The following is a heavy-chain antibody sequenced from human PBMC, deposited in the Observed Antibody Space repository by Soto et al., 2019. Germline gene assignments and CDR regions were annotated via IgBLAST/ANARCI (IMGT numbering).Heavy chain of an antibody. J-gene: IGHJ4*02. V-gene: IGHV3-30-3*01. CDR1: GFTFSSYA. CDR3: ARESRIVVVPAATAFFDY. Sequence: QVQLVESGGGVVQPGRSLRLSCAASGFTFSSYAMHWVRQAPGKGLEWVAVISYDGSNKYYADSVKGRITISRDNSKNTLYLQMHSLRAEDTAVYYCARESRIVVVPAATAFFDYWGQGTLVTVSS. D-gene: IGHD2-2*01. CDR2: ISYDGSNK.